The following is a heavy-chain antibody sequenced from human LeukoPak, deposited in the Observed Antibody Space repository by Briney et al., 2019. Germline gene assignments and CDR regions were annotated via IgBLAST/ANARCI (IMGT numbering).Heavy chain of an antibody. D-gene: IGHD6-13*01. CDR2: IKNDGAVK. Sequence: PGGSLRLSCAASRFTFSSYAMSWVRQAPGKGLEWVANIKNDGAVKSYVDSVKGRFTISRDNAKNSLYLQMNSLRAEDTAVYYCAKDSYSKGDFWGQGVLVTVSS. J-gene: IGHJ4*02. CDR1: RFTFSSYA. V-gene: IGHV3-7*01. CDR3: AKDSYSKGDF.